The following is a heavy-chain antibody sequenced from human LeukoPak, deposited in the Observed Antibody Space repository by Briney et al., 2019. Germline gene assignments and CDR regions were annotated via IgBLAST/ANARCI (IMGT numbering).Heavy chain of an antibody. CDR1: GFTFSSYW. D-gene: IGHD3-10*01. CDR3: ASLYYHDAFDI. Sequence: GGSLRLSCAASGFTFSSYWMSWVRQAPGKGLEWVANIKQDGSEKYYVDSVKGRFTISRDNAKNSLYLQMNSLRAEDTAVYYCASLYYHDAFDIWGQGTMVTVSS. CDR2: IKQDGSEK. V-gene: IGHV3-7*03. J-gene: IGHJ3*02.